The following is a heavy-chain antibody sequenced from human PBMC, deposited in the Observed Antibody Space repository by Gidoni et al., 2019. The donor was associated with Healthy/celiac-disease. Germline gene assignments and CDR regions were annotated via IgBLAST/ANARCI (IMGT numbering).Heavy chain of an antibody. J-gene: IGHJ6*02. CDR3: AGGRDGTSRFVDYYGMDV. Sequence: QLQLQESGPGLVKPSETLSLTCTVSGGSISSSSYYWGWIRQPPGKGLEWIGSIYYSGSTYYNPSLKSRVTISVDTSKNQFSLKLSSVTAADTAVYYCAGGRDGTSRFVDYYGMDVWGQGTTVTVSS. V-gene: IGHV4-39*01. D-gene: IGHD1-1*01. CDR2: IYYSGST. CDR1: GGSISSSSYY.